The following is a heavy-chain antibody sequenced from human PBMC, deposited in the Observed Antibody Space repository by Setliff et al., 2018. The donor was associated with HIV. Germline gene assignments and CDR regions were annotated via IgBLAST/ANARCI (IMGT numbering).Heavy chain of an antibody. D-gene: IGHD6-19*01. CDR2: INHSGST. CDR1: GESISSKNYY. Sequence: PSETLSLTCIVSGESISSKNYYWSWIRQPPGKGLEWIGEINHSGSTNYNPSIKSRVTISVDTSKNQFSLKLSSVTAADTAVYYCARLRPSVADRSYFDHWGQGTLVTVSS. J-gene: IGHJ4*02. V-gene: IGHV4-39*01. CDR3: ARLRPSVADRSYFDH.